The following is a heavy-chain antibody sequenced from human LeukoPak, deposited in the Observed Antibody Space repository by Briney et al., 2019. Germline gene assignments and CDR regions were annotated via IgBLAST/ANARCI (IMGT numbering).Heavy chain of an antibody. CDR2: IYTSGST. CDR3: EREFEGDGYVY. Sequence: SETLSLTCTVSGGSISSGSYYWSWIRQPAGKGLEWIGRIYTSGSTNYNPSLKRRVTISVDTSKNQFSLKLSSVTAADTAVYYCEREFEGDGYVYWGQGTLVTVSS. V-gene: IGHV4-61*02. CDR1: GGSISSGSYY. J-gene: IGHJ4*02. D-gene: IGHD5-24*01.